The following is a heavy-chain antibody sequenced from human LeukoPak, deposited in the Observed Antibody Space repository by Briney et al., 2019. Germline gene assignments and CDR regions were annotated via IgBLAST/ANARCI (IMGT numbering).Heavy chain of an antibody. D-gene: IGHD6-13*01. V-gene: IGHV4-4*02. Sequence: PSETLSLTCAVSGDSISSSNWWSWVRQPPGKGLEWIGEIYHSGSTNFNPSLRSRVTISVDKSKNQFSLKLSSVTAADTAVYYCADGIAAHRAFDIWGQGTMVTVSS. CDR3: ADGIAAHRAFDI. CDR1: GDSISSSNW. CDR2: IYHSGST. J-gene: IGHJ3*02.